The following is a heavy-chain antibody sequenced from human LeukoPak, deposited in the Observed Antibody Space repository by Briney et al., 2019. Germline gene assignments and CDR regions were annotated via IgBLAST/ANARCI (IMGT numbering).Heavy chain of an antibody. Sequence: PGGSLRLSCAASGFTFSSYGMNWVRQAPGKGLEWVSSISGSGGGTYYADSVKGQFTVSRDNSKNTLYLRMNSLRAEDTAVYYCAKDSFDYVSGSYYLDYWGQGTLVTVSS. CDR1: GFTFSSYG. J-gene: IGHJ4*02. CDR3: AKDSFDYVSGSYYLDY. CDR2: ISGSGGGT. V-gene: IGHV3-23*01. D-gene: IGHD3-10*01.